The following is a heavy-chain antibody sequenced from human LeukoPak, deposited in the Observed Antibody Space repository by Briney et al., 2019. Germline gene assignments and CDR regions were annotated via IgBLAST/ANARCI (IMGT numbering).Heavy chain of an antibody. CDR3: ATPLKTYRKFYYYGMDV. V-gene: IGHV1-24*01. CDR1: GYTLTELS. Sequence: GASVKVSCKVSGYTLTELSMHWVRQTPGKGLERMGDFDPEEGETIYAQKFQGRVTMTEDTSTDTAYMELSSLRSEDTAVYYCATPLKTYRKFYYYGMDVWGQGTTVTVSS. CDR2: FDPEEGET. D-gene: IGHD3-16*02. J-gene: IGHJ6*02.